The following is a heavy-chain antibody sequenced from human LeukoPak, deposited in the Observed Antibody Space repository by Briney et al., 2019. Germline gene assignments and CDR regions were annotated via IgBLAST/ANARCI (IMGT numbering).Heavy chain of an antibody. CDR3: ASHSSGYYYLNYFDY. V-gene: IGHV1-69*13. CDR2: IIPIFGTA. J-gene: IGHJ4*02. CDR1: GGTFSSYA. Sequence: SVKVSCKASGGTFSSYAISWVRQAPGQGLEWMGGIIPIFGTANYVQKFQGRVTITADESTSTAYMELSSLRSEDTAVYYCASHSSGYYYLNYFDYWGQGTLVTVSS. D-gene: IGHD3-22*01.